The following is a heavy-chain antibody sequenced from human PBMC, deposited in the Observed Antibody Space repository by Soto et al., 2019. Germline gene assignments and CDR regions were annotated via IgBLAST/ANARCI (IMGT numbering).Heavy chain of an antibody. CDR3: ARPAYSNYGGYYYGMDV. Sequence: PGASLKISCKGSGYSFTSYWIGWVRQMPGKGLEWMGIIYPGDSDTRYSPSVQGQVTISADKSISTAYLQWGSLKASDTAMYYCARPAYSNYGGYYYGMDVVGQGTTVTVSS. CDR2: IYPGDSDT. V-gene: IGHV5-51*01. D-gene: IGHD4-4*01. J-gene: IGHJ6*02. CDR1: GYSFTSYW.